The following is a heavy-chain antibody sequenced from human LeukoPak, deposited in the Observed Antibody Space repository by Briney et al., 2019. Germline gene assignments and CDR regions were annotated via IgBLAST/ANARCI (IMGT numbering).Heavy chain of an antibody. CDR3: ARGKYYYDSSGYSNNWFDP. V-gene: IGHV4-39*01. CDR1: GGSISSSSYH. Sequence: SETLSLTCTVSGGSISSSSYHWGWIRQPPGKGLEWIGSIYYSGSTYYNPSLKSRVTISVDTSKNQFSLKLSSVTAADTAVYYCARGKYYYDSSGYSNNWFDPWGQGTLVTVSS. D-gene: IGHD3-22*01. CDR2: IYYSGST. J-gene: IGHJ5*02.